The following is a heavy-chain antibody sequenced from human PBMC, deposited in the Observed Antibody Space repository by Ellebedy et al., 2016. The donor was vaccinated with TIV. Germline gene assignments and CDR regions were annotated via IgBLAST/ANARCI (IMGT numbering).Heavy chain of an antibody. D-gene: IGHD2/OR15-2a*01. V-gene: IGHV4-39*01. CDR2: NYYSGST. Sequence: SETLSLXCTVSGGSISSSSYYWGWIRQPPGKGLEWIGSNYYSGSTYYNPSLKSRVTISVDTSKNQFSLKLSSVTAADTAVYYCARPEPTSTDAGYWGQGTLVTVSS. CDR1: GGSISSSSYY. J-gene: IGHJ4*02. CDR3: ARPEPTSTDAGY.